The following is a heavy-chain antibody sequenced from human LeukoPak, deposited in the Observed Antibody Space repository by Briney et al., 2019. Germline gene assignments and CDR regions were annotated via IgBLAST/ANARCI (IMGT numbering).Heavy chain of an antibody. CDR2: IYYSGST. Sequence: SEALSLTCTVSGGSISSSSYYWGWIRQPPGKGLEWIGSIYYSGSTYYNPSLKSRVTISVDTSKNQFSLKLSSVTAADTAVYYCARHYLPAGQYTPWYYYMDVWRKGTTVTVSS. D-gene: IGHD2-2*01. CDR3: ARHYLPAGQYTPWYYYMDV. J-gene: IGHJ6*03. CDR1: GGSISSSSYY. V-gene: IGHV4-39*01.